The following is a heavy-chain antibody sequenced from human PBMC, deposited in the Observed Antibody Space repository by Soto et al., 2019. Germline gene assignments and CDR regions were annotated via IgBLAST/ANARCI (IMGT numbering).Heavy chain of an antibody. CDR3: ARDPVGYCSSTSCYRSFDY. CDR2: ISSSSSYI. V-gene: IGHV3-21*01. J-gene: IGHJ4*02. CDR1: GFTFSSYS. Sequence: GGSLRLSCAASGFTFSSYSMNWVRQAPGKGLEWVSSISSSSSYIYYADSVKGRFTISRDNAKNSLYLQMNSLRAEDTAVYYCARDPVGYCSSTSCYRSFDYWGQGTLVTVSS. D-gene: IGHD2-2*01.